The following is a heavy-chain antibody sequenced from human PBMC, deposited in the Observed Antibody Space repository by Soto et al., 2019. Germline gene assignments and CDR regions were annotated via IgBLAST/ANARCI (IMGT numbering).Heavy chain of an antibody. CDR2: ISGSGGST. CDR3: AKDLHSITMVRGVIISFDY. CDR1: GFTFSGYA. Sequence: GGSLRLSCAASGFTFSGYAMSWVRQAPGKGLEWVSAISGSGGSTYYADSVKGRFTISRDNSKNTLYLQMNSLRAEDTAVYYCAKDLHSITMVRGVIISFDYWGQGTLVTVSS. J-gene: IGHJ4*02. V-gene: IGHV3-23*01. D-gene: IGHD3-10*01.